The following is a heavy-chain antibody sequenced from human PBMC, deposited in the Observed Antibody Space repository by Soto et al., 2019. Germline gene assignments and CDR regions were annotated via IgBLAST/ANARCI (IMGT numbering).Heavy chain of an antibody. J-gene: IGHJ6*02. D-gene: IGHD1-26*01. CDR3: ASKAVGANAYYYGMDV. CDR2: INASSGST. V-gene: IGHV1-46*01. CDR1: GYTFTSYA. Sequence: ASVKVSCKASGYTFTSYAVHWVRQAPGQGLEWMGLINASSGSTGYVQKFQGRVTMTRDTSTSTVYMELSSLRSEDTAVYYCASKAVGANAYYYGMDVWGQGTTVTVSS.